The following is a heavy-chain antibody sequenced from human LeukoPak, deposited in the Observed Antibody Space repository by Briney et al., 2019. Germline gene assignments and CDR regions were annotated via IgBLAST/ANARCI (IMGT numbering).Heavy chain of an antibody. Sequence: SGTLSLTCTVSGGSISSGGYYWSWIRQHPGKGLEWIGYIYYTGSTYYNPSLKSRVTISIDTSKNQLSLKLSSVTAADTAVYYCARAGIELGRYYFDYWGQGTLVTVSS. V-gene: IGHV4-31*03. D-gene: IGHD1-26*01. CDR2: IYYTGST. CDR3: ARAGIELGRYYFDY. CDR1: GGSISSGGYY. J-gene: IGHJ4*02.